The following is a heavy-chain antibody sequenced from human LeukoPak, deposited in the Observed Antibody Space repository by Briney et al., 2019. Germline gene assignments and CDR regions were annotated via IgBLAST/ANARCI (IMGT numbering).Heavy chain of an antibody. V-gene: IGHV4-34*01. D-gene: IGHD3-10*01. CDR2: INHSGST. J-gene: IGHJ6*02. CDR3: AREKEGWFGEFLYGMDV. Sequence: SETLSLTCAVYGGSFSGYYWSWIRQPPGKGLEWIGEINHSGSTYYNPSLKSRVTISVDTSKNQFSLKLSSVTAADTAVYYCAREKEGWFGEFLYGMDVWGQGTTVTVSS. CDR1: GGSFSGYY.